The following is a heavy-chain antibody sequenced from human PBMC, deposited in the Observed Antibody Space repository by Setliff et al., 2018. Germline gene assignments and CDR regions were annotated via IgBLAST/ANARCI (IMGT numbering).Heavy chain of an antibody. CDR3: TRDFLGATAAFDI. CDR1: GFTLTSYP. CDR2: INPDNGNR. Sequence: ASVKVSCKASGFTLTSYPIHWVRQAPGQRLEWMGWINPDNGNRKYSQRFQGRVTITRDTSASTVFLERSTLRSEDAAVYYCTRDFLGATAAFDIWGQGTMVTVSS. J-gene: IGHJ3*02. V-gene: IGHV1-3*01. D-gene: IGHD3-3*01.